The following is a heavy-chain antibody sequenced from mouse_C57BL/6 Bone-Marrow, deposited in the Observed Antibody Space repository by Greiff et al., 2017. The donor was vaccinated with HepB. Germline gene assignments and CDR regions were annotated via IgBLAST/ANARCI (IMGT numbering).Heavy chain of an antibody. CDR3: TRLDYGKGFAY. D-gene: IGHD2-1*01. CDR2: IDPETGGT. J-gene: IGHJ3*01. V-gene: IGHV1-15*01. Sequence: VKVVESGAELVRPGASVTLSCKASGYTFTDYEMHWVKQTPVHGLEWIGAIDPETGGTAYNQKFKGKAILTADKSSSTAYMELRSLTSEDSALYYCTRLDYGKGFAYWGQGTLVTVSA. CDR1: GYTFTDYE.